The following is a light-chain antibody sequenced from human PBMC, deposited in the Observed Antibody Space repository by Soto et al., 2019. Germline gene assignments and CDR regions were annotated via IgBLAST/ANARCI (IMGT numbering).Light chain of an antibody. V-gene: IGKV3-20*01. CDR3: QFYGDPSKT. CDR2: DAS. J-gene: IGKJ1*01. CDR1: QTVSSNF. Sequence: IVLPQYPGTLSLSPGERGTLSCRVSQTVSSNFLAWYQQKPGQAPRLLIFDASTRATGIPDRFTGSGSGTDFTLTISRLEPEDFAVYYCQFYGDPSKTFGQGTKVDIK.